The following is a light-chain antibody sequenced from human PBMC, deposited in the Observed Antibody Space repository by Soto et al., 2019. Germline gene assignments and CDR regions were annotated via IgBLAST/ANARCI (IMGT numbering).Light chain of an antibody. Sequence: QSVLTQPPSVSGAPGQRVTISCTGSSSNIGAGYDVHWYQQLPGTAPKVLIYGNNNRPSGVPDRFSGSKSGTSASLAITGLQAEDEADYYCQSFDSSLSGSILFGGGTKLTVL. CDR3: QSFDSSLSGSIL. J-gene: IGLJ2*01. CDR2: GNN. CDR1: SSNIGAGYD. V-gene: IGLV1-40*01.